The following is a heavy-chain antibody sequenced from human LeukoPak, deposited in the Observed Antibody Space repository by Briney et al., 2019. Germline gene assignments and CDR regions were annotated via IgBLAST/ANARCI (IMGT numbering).Heavy chain of an antibody. CDR3: ARDEGPYSSGWYVSFDY. V-gene: IGHV3-21*01. CDR1: GFTFSSYS. D-gene: IGHD6-19*01. J-gene: IGHJ4*02. Sequence: GGSLRLSCAAPGFTFSSYSMNWVRQAPGKGLEWVSSISSSSSYIYYADSVKGRFTISRDNAKNSLYLQMNSLRAEDTAVYYCARDEGPYSSGWYVSFDYWGQGTLVTVSS. CDR2: ISSSSSYI.